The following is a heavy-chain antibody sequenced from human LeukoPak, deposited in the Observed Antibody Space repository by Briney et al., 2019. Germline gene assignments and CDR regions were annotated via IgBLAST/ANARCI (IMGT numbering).Heavy chain of an antibody. D-gene: IGHD5-18*01. J-gene: IGHJ6*03. CDR2: IKQDGSEK. Sequence: PGGSLRLSCAASGSTFSTDAMHWVRQAPGKGLEWVANIKQDGSEKYYVDSVKGRFTISRDNARNSLYLQMNSLRAEDTAVYYCARVRTGYTFYYYYMDVWGKGTTVTISS. CDR3: ARVRTGYTFYYYYMDV. V-gene: IGHV3-7*01. CDR1: GSTFSTDA.